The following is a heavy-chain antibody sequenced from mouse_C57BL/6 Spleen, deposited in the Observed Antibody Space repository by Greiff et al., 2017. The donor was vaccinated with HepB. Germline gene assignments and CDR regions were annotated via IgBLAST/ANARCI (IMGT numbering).Heavy chain of an antibody. Sequence: EVQRVESGGGLVKPGGSLKLSCAASGFTFSSYAMSWVRQTPEKRLEWVATISDGGSYTDYPDNVKGRFTISRDNAKNNLYLQMSHLKSEDTAMYYCARELRVRPFFDYWGQGTTLTVSS. D-gene: IGHD1-2*01. CDR1: GFTFSSYA. J-gene: IGHJ2*01. CDR3: ARELRVRPFFDY. CDR2: ISDGGSYT. V-gene: IGHV5-4*01.